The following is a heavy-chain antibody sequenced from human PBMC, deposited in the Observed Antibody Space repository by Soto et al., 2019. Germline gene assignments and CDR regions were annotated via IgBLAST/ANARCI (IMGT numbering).Heavy chain of an antibody. D-gene: IGHD3-3*01. CDR3: PRSEQSKILLFGKVTRRDYYDEMDV. Sequence: PSLTCSVSGGSISGGDYHWSWIRQPPRKGLEWIGSIHYSGAASYNPSLEPRAPTSIDAPKNQFSLKVRSVSAADTAVYYCPRSEQSKILLFGKVTRRDYYDEMDVWGQGTKGTVAS. V-gene: IGHV4-30-4*01. CDR2: IHYSGAA. J-gene: IGHJ6*02. CDR1: GGSISGGDYH.